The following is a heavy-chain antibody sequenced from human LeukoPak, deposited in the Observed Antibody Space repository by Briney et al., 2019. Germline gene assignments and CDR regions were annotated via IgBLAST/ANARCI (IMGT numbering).Heavy chain of an antibody. D-gene: IGHD7-27*01. CDR2: INPNSGGT. V-gene: IGHV1-2*02. CDR1: GYTFTGCY. CDR3: AREMDTGDPLIDY. Sequence: RASVKVSCKASGYTFTGCYMHWVRQAPGQGLEWMGWINPNSGGTNYAQKFQGRVTMTRDTSISTAYMELSRLRSDDTAVYYCAREMDTGDPLIDYWGQGTLVTVSS. J-gene: IGHJ4*02.